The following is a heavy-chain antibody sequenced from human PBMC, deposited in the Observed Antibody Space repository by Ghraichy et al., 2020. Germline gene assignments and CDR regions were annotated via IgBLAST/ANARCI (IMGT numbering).Heavy chain of an antibody. J-gene: IGHJ6*03. CDR3: ASRYCSSTSCHYMDV. Sequence: GVLNISCAASGFNFNTYGMNWVRQAPGKGLEWISHISSRSDTFYADSVKGRFTISRDNAKDSLYLQMNSLRDEDTAVYYCASRYCSSTSCHYMDVWGKGTTVTVSS. CDR1: GFNFNTYG. V-gene: IGHV3-48*02. CDR2: ISSRSDT. D-gene: IGHD2-2*01.